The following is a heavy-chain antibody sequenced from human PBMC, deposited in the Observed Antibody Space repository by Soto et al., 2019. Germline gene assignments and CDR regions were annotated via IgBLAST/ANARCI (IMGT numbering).Heavy chain of an antibody. CDR3: AKDNGYSSGWYSWFDP. CDR2: ISWNSGSI. CDR1: GFTFDDYA. J-gene: IGHJ5*02. V-gene: IGHV3-9*01. D-gene: IGHD6-19*01. Sequence: EVQLVESGGGWVQPGRSLRLSCAASGFTFDDYAMHWVRQAPGKGLECVSGISWNSGSIGYADSVKGRFTISRDNAKNSLYLQMNSLRAEDTALYYCAKDNGYSSGWYSWFDPWGQGTLVTVSS.